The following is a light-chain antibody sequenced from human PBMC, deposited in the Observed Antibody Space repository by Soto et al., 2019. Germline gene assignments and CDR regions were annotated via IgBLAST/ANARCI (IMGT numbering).Light chain of an antibody. Sequence: DIQMTQSPSTLSASVGDRVTITCRASQSISSWLAWYQQKPGKAPKLLIYDASSLESGVPSRFSGSGSGNEFTLTLSSRQPDDFATYYCQQYNRYSTFGQGTKVE. CDR1: QSISSW. J-gene: IGKJ1*01. V-gene: IGKV1-5*01. CDR2: DAS. CDR3: QQYNRYST.